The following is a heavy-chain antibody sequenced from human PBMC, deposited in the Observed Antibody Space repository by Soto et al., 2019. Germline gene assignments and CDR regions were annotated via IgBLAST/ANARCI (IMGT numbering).Heavy chain of an antibody. CDR1: GFRFTKSW. D-gene: IGHD3-16*01. J-gene: IGHJ1*01. V-gene: IGHV3-7*01. Sequence: GGSLRLSCAASGFRFTKSWMSWVRQAPGRALEWAAHINQDGSQKYHVDSAKGRFTISRDNAKTSLYLQMNSLRAEDTAVYYCVSWADAADEDYFHHWGQGTLVTVSS. CDR2: INQDGSQK. CDR3: VSWADAADEDYFHH.